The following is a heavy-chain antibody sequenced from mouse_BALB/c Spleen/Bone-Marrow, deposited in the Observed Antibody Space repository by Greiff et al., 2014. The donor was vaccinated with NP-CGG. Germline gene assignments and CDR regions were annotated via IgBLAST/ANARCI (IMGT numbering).Heavy chain of an antibody. V-gene: IGHV5-17*02. CDR1: GFTFSSFG. D-gene: IGHD1-1*01. CDR3: ASSPYGYFDY. Sequence: EVMLVESGGGLVQPGGSRKLSCAASGFTFSSFGMHWVRQAPEKGLEWVAHISSGSSTNYYADTVKGRFTISRDNPKNTLFLQMTSLRSEDTSMYYCASSPYGYFDYWGQGTTLTVSS. CDR2: ISSGSSTN. J-gene: IGHJ2*01.